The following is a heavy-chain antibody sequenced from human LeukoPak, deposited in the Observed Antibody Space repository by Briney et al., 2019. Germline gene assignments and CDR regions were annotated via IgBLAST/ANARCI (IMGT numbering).Heavy chain of an antibody. J-gene: IGHJ5*02. D-gene: IGHD5-12*01. V-gene: IGHV4-39*01. Sequence: TSETLSLTCTVSGGSISSSSYYWGWIRQPPGKGLEWIGSIYYSGSTYYNPSLKSRVTISVDTSKNQFSLKLSSVTAADTAVYYCARHAAGGFPGYRYDWFDPWGQGTLVTVSS. CDR3: ARHAAGGFPGYRYDWFDP. CDR2: IYYSGST. CDR1: GGSISSSSYY.